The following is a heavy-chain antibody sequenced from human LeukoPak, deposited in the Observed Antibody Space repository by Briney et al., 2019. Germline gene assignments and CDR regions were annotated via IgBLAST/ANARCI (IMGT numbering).Heavy chain of an antibody. CDR2: IYHSGST. CDR3: ARVRSSSSTTDY. Sequence: SETLSLTCTVSGYSISSGYYWGWIRQPPGKGLEWIGSIYHSGSTYYNPSPKSRVTISVDTSKNQFSLKLSSVTAADTAVYYCARVRSSSSTTDYWGQGTLVTVSS. V-gene: IGHV4-38-2*02. J-gene: IGHJ4*02. CDR1: GYSISSGYY. D-gene: IGHD6-13*01.